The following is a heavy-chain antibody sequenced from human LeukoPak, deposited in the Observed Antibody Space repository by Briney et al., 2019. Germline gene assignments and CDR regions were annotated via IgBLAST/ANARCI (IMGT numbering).Heavy chain of an antibody. CDR3: ARSGSYYSPFDY. Sequence: GGSLRLSCAASGFTFSSYAMSWVRQAPGRGLEWVSAISGSGGSTYYADSVKGRFTISRDNSKNTLYLQMNSLRAEDTAVYYCARSGSYYSPFDYWGQGTLVTVSS. D-gene: IGHD3-10*01. CDR1: GFTFSSYA. CDR2: ISGSGGST. V-gene: IGHV3-23*01. J-gene: IGHJ4*02.